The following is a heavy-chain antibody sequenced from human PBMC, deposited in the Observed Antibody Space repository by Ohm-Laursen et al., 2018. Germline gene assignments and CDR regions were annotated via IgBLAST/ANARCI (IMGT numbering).Heavy chain of an antibody. V-gene: IGHV3-48*01. CDR1: KLTISSSG. CDR3: ARKGHYYDSRGYPDY. D-gene: IGHD3-22*01. J-gene: IGHJ4*02. Sequence: SLRLSCTASKLTISSSGMNWVRQAPGKGLEWVSYISSSSSTIYYADSVKGRFTISRDNVKNSLSLQMSSLRAEDTAMYYCARKGHYYDSRGYPDYWGQGTLVTVSS. CDR2: ISSSSSTI.